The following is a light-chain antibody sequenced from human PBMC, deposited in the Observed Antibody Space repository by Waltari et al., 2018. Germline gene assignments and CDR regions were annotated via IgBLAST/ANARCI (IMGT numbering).Light chain of an antibody. J-gene: IGKJ4*01. CDR3: QQGDSFPLT. V-gene: IGKV1-12*01. Sequence: DIQMTQSPTSVSASVGDRVTITCRASQAISSWIAWYQQKPGKAPELLIFTTSNLQSGVPSRFSGSGSGTDFTLTISSLQPEDFATYYCQQGDSFPLTLGVGTKVEIK. CDR1: QAISSW. CDR2: TTS.